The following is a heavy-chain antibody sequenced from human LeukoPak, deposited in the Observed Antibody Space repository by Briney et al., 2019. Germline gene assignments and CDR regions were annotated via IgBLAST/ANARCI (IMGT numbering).Heavy chain of an antibody. CDR1: GYTFTGYY. D-gene: IGHD3-10*01. CDR3: ARTPVGTMVRGGPYYYGMDV. V-gene: IGHV1-2*02. Sequence: GASVKVSCKASGYTFTGYYIHWVRQAPGQGLEWMGWINPNSGGTNFAQKFQGRVTMTRDTSISTAYMELSRLRSDDTAVYYCARTPVGTMVRGGPYYYGMDVWGQGTTVTVSS. CDR2: INPNSGGT. J-gene: IGHJ6*02.